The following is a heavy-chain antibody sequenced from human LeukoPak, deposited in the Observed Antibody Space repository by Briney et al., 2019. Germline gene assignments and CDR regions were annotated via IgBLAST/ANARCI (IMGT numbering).Heavy chain of an antibody. J-gene: IGHJ6*03. Sequence: GSLRLSCAASGFTFSSYVMHWVRQPPGKGLEWIGDINHSGITNYNPSLKSRVTISVDTSKNRFSLKLKSVTAADTAVYYCARSGSYSRYYYYYYMDVWGKGTTVTVSS. CDR3: ARSGSYSRYYYYYYMDV. V-gene: IGHV4-34*01. CDR1: GFTFSSYV. D-gene: IGHD3-10*01. CDR2: INHSGIT.